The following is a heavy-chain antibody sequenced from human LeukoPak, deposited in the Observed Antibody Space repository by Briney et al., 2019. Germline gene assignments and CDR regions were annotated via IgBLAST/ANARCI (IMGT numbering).Heavy chain of an antibody. J-gene: IGHJ6*03. Sequence: ASVKVSCKASGYTITGYYMHWVRQAPGQGLEWMGWINPNSGGTNYAQKFQGRVTMTRDMSTSTVYMELSSLRSEDTAVYYCARERGLGHSYGYPNDYYYYYMDVWGKGTTVTVSS. CDR2: INPNSGGT. V-gene: IGHV1-2*02. CDR3: ARERGLGHSYGYPNDYYYYYMDV. CDR1: GYTITGYY. D-gene: IGHD5-18*01.